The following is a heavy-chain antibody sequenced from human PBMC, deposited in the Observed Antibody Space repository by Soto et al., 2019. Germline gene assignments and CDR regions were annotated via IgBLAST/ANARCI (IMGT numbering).Heavy chain of an antibody. Sequence: EVQLVESGGGLVQPGGSLKLSCAASGYSFSGSAMHWVRQATGKGLEWVGRIRSKANSYATVYAASVKGRFTISRDDSKNTAYLQMNSLKIEDTAVYYCARLWSEREPNFDYWGQGTLVSVS. J-gene: IGHJ4*02. CDR3: ARLWSEREPNFDY. D-gene: IGHD1-26*01. V-gene: IGHV3-73*02. CDR2: IRSKANSYAT. CDR1: GYSFSGSA.